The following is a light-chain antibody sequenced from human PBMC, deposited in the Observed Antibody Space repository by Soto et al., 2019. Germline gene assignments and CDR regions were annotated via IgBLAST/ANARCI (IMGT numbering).Light chain of an antibody. J-gene: IGKJ3*01. V-gene: IGKV1-39*01. CDR1: QSISSY. Sequence: DIQMTQSPSSLSASVGDRVTITCRASQSISSYLNWYQQKPGKAPKLLIYAASSLQSGVPSRFSGSGSGTDFTLTISSLQPEDFATYYCQKSYSTPPLFTFGPGTKVDIK. CDR2: AAS. CDR3: QKSYSTPPLFT.